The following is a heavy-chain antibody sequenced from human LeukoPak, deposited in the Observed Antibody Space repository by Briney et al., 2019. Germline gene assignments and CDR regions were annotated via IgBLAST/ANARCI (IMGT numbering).Heavy chain of an antibody. J-gene: IGHJ2*01. CDR1: GGSVSSGSYY. CDR2: VYWTGNT. D-gene: IGHD3-22*01. Sequence: SETLSLTCTVSGGSVSSGSYYWSWIRQPQGKGLEWIGYVYWTGNTNYNPSLKSRVTMSVDTSKNQFSLKLSSVTAADTAVYYCARGAYYYDSSGYYPSAEYFDLWGRGTLVTVSS. V-gene: IGHV4-61*01. CDR3: ARGAYYYDSSGYYPSAEYFDL.